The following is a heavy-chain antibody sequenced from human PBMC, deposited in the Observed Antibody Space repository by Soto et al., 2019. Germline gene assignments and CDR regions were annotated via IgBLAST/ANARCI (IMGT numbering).Heavy chain of an antibody. V-gene: IGHV3-53*01. CDR3: ARVMHYYGMDV. CDR1: GFTVSSNY. J-gene: IGHJ6*02. Sequence: PGGSLRLSCAASGFTVSSNYMSWVRQAPGKGLEWVSVIYSGGSTYYADSVKGRFTISRDNSKNTLYLQMNSLRAEDTAVYYCARVMHYYGMDVWGQGTTVTVSS. CDR2: IYSGGST.